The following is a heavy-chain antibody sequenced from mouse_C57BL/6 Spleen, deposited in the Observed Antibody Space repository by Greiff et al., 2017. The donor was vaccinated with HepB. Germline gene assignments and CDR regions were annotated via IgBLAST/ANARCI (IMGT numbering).Heavy chain of an antibody. CDR1: GYTLTDYY. CDR2: INPNNGGT. Sequence: VQLQQSGPELVKPGASVKISCKASGYTLTDYYMNWVKQSHGKSLEWIGDINPNNGGTSYNQKFKGKATLTVDKYSSTAYMELRSLTSEDSSVYYCARGGSSGYYWGQGTTLTVAS. V-gene: IGHV1-26*01. J-gene: IGHJ2*01. D-gene: IGHD3-2*02. CDR3: ARGGSSGYY.